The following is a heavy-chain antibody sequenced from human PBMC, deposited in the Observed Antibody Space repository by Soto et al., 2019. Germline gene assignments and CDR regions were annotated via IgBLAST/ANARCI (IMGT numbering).Heavy chain of an antibody. V-gene: IGHV1-18*01. CDR3: ARAGYCSGGSCYPPAYYYYGMDV. D-gene: IGHD2-15*01. Sequence: ASVKVSCKASGYTFTSYGISWVRQAPGQGLEWMGWISAYNGNTNYAQKLQGRVTMTTDTSTSTAYMELRSLRSDDTAVYYCARAGYCSGGSCYPPAYYYYGMDVWGQGTTVTVSS. CDR2: ISAYNGNT. CDR1: GYTFTSYG. J-gene: IGHJ6*02.